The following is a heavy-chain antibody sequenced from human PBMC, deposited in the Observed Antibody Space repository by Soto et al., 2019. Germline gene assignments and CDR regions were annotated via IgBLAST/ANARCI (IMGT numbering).Heavy chain of an antibody. V-gene: IGHV3-74*01. CDR3: ARGRSSGWYPY. J-gene: IGHJ4*02. CDR2: INSDGSST. D-gene: IGHD6-19*01. Sequence: GSLRLSCAASGFTFSSYWMHWVRQAPGKGLVWVSRINSDGSSTSYADSVKGRLTISRDNAKNTLYLQMNSLRAEDTAVYFCARGRSSGWYPYWGQGTLVTVSS. CDR1: GFTFSSYW.